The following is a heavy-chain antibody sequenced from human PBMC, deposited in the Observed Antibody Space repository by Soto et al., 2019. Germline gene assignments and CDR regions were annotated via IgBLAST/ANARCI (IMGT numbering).Heavy chain of an antibody. CDR3: GRGSSLTNVEY. V-gene: IGHV1-69*01. D-gene: IGHD6-6*01. CDR1: GGIVSNSA. J-gene: IGHJ4*02. Sequence: QVQLVQSGSEVQKPGSSGRVSCKASGGIVSNSAISWLRQATGQGLEWMGGIIPIFGPAIYARKFQGRFTISADESTGTAYMELNNVRSDHTAVYYCGRGSSLTNVEYWGQGTLVTVSS. CDR2: IIPIFGPA.